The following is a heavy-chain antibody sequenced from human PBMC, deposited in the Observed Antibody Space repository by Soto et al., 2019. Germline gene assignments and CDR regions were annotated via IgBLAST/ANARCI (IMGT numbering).Heavy chain of an antibody. J-gene: IGHJ4*02. CDR3: ARRRRHGYNSDY. Sequence: PSETLSLTCTVSGDSITNTDYYWNWIRQHPGEGLEYIGYIFYSGSTYYNPSLQSRLTISVDTSKNQFSLKLNSVTAADAAVYYCARRRRHGYNSDYWGQGTLVTVSS. V-gene: IGHV4-31*03. CDR1: GDSITNTDYY. CDR2: IFYSGST. D-gene: IGHD5-12*01.